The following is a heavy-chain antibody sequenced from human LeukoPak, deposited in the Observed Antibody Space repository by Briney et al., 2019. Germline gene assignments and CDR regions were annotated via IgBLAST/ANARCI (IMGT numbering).Heavy chain of an antibody. Sequence: GGSLRLSCAASGFTFSSYGMHWIRQAPGKGLEWVAVIWYDGSNKYYADSVKGRFTISRDNSKNTLYLQMNSLRAEDTAVYYCARDLTDIVATNFIDYWGQGTLVTVSS. V-gene: IGHV3-33*01. J-gene: IGHJ4*02. CDR2: IWYDGSNK. CDR3: ARDLTDIVATNFIDY. D-gene: IGHD5-12*01. CDR1: GFTFSSYG.